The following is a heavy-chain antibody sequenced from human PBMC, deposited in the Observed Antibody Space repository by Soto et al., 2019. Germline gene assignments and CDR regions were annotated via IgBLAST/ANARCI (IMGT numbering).Heavy chain of an antibody. CDR3: ARGVGVDIGATIENWFDP. V-gene: IGHV4-31*03. J-gene: IGHJ5*02. CDR2: IYYSGST. CDR1: GGSISSGGYY. D-gene: IGHD5-12*01. Sequence: QVQLQESGPGLVKPSQTLSLTCTVSGGSISSGGYYLSWIRQHPGKGLEWIGYIYYSGSTYYNPSLKSRVTISVDTSKNQFSLKLSSVTAADTAVYYCARGVGVDIGATIENWFDPWGQGTLVTVSS.